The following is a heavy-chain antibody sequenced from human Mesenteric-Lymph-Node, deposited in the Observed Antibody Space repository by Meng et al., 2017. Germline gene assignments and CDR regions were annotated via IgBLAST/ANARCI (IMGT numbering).Heavy chain of an antibody. J-gene: IGHJ4*02. V-gene: IGHV1-2*02. CDR3: ASGTGAADS. D-gene: IGHD1-1*01. Sequence: WVRQAPGRGPEWMGWINPNSGGTNYAQKFQGRVTMTRDTSISTAYMELSRLRSDDTAVYYCASGTGAADSWGQGTLVTVSS. CDR2: INPNSGGT.